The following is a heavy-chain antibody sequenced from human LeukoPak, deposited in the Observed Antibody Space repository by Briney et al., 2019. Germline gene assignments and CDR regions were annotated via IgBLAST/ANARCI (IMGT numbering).Heavy chain of an antibody. CDR3: ARDMNYYDSSGYGL. CDR1: GYTLTELS. D-gene: IGHD3-22*01. J-gene: IGHJ4*02. Sequence: ASVNVSCKVSGYTLTELSMHWVRQVPGQGLEWVGIINPSGGSTSYAQKFQGRVTMTRDTSTSTVYMELSSLRSEDTAVYYCARDMNYYDSSGYGLWGQGTLVTVSS. V-gene: IGHV1-46*01. CDR2: INPSGGST.